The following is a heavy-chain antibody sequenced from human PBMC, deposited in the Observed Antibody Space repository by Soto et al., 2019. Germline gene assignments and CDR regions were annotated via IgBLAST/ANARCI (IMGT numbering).Heavy chain of an antibody. Sequence: ASVKVSCKASGFTFTSSAVRWVRQARGQRLEWIGWIVVGSGNTNYAQKFQERVTITRDMSTSTAYMELSSLRSEDTAVYYCAAASSSAWIFDYWGQGTLVTVSS. CDR1: GFTFTSSA. V-gene: IGHV1-58*01. J-gene: IGHJ4*02. D-gene: IGHD6-19*01. CDR3: AAASSSAWIFDY. CDR2: IVVGSGNT.